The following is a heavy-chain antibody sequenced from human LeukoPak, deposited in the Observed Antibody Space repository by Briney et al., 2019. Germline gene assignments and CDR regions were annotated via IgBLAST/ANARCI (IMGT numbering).Heavy chain of an antibody. V-gene: IGHV1-18*01. Sequence: ASVKVSCKASGYTFTSYGISWVRQAPGQGLEWMGWISAYNGHTNYAQKLQGRVTMTTDTSTSTAYMELRSLRSDDTAVYYCAREVADHYYDSSGYYLVDAFDIWGQGTMVTVSS. D-gene: IGHD3-22*01. CDR2: ISAYNGHT. CDR1: GYTFTSYG. J-gene: IGHJ3*02. CDR3: AREVADHYYDSSGYYLVDAFDI.